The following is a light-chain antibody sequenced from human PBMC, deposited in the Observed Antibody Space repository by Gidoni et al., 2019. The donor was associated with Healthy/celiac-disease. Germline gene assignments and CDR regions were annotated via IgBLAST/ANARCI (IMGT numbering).Light chain of an antibody. V-gene: IGKV3-15*01. CDR3: QQYNNWPWGT. CDR2: GAS. Sequence: EIAMTQSPATLSVSPGERATLSCRASQSVSSNLAWYQQKPGQDPRLLIYGASARATGIPARFSGSGSGTEFTLTISSLQSEDFAVYYCQQYNNWPWGTFGQGTKVEIK. CDR1: QSVSSN. J-gene: IGKJ1*01.